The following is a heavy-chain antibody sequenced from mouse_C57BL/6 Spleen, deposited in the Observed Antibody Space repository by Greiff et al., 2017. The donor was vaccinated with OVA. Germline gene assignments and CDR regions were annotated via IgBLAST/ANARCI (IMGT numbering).Heavy chain of an antibody. CDR1: GFSLTSYG. CDR3: ARHEGYYGSSPYYAMDY. J-gene: IGHJ4*01. Sequence: VKLVESGPGLVAPSQSLSITCTVSGFSLTSYGVHWVRQPPGKGLEWLVVIWSDGSTTYNSALKSRLSISKDNSKSQVFLKMNSLQTDDTAMYYCARHEGYYGSSPYYAMDYWGQGTSVTVSS. CDR2: IWSDGST. D-gene: IGHD1-1*01. V-gene: IGHV2-6-1*01.